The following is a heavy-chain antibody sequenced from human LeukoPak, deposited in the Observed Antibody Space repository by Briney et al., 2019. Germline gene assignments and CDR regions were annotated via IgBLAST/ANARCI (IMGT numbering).Heavy chain of an antibody. CDR2: INPSGGST. V-gene: IGHV1-46*01. J-gene: IGHJ4*02. CDR3: AAQSFDY. Sequence: GSSVKVSCKTSGYTFTSYYMHWVRQAPGQGLEWMGIINPSGGSTSYAQKFQGRVTMTGDMSTSTVYMELNSLRSEDTAVYYCAAQSFDYWGQGTLVTVSS. CDR1: GYTFTSYY.